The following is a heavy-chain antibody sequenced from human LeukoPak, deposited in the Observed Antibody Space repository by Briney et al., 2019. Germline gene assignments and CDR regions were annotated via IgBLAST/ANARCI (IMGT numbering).Heavy chain of an antibody. CDR3: ARNRDSSSWHYWFDP. CDR1: GGSISSSSYY. V-gene: IGHV4-61*01. CDR2: IYYSGST. Sequence: SETLSLTCTVSGGSISSSSYYWSWIRQPPGKGLEWIGYIYYSGSTNYNPSLKSRVTISVDTSKNQFSLKLSSVTAADTAVYYCARNRDSSSWHYWFDPWGQGTLVTVSS. D-gene: IGHD6-13*01. J-gene: IGHJ5*02.